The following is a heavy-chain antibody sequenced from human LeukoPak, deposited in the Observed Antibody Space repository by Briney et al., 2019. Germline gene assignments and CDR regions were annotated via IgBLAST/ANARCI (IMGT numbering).Heavy chain of an antibody. CDR1: GFTVSSKY. J-gene: IGHJ4*02. CDR2: IYSGGTT. D-gene: IGHD3-22*01. Sequence: GGSLRLSCAASGFTVSSKYMSWVRQAPGKGLEWVAVIYSGGTTNYADSVKGRFTMSRDNAKNSLYLEMNSLRAEDTAVYYCARDRSSGCDYWGQGTLVSVSS. CDR3: ARDRSSGCDY. V-gene: IGHV3-66*01.